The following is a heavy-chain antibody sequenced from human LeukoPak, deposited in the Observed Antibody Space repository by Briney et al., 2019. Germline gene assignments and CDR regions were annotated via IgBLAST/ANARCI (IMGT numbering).Heavy chain of an antibody. V-gene: IGHV3-9*03. CDR1: GFTFDDYA. J-gene: IGHJ3*02. CDR3: AKDVHSSGHACAFDI. D-gene: IGHD3-22*01. CDR2: ISWNSGSI. Sequence: GGSLRLSCAASGFTFDDYAMHWVRQAPGKGLEWVSGISWNSGSIGYADSVKGRFTISRDNAKNSLYLQMNSLRAEDMAVYYCAKDVHSSGHACAFDIWGQGTMVTVSS.